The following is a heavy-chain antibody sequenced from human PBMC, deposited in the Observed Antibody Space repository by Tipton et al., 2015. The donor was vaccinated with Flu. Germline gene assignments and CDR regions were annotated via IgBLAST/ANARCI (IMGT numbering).Heavy chain of an antibody. D-gene: IGHD5-24*01. CDR2: ISGSGNST. V-gene: IGHV3-48*03. CDR1: GFMFRSYA. Sequence: SLRLSCAASGFMFRSYAVNWVRQALGKGLEWVSGISGSGNSTYYADSVKGRFTISRDNAKNSLSLQMNSLGAEDTAVYYCAKALGGWLQPERRYYFDYWGQGALVTVSS. CDR3: AKALGGWLQPERRYYFDY. J-gene: IGHJ4*02.